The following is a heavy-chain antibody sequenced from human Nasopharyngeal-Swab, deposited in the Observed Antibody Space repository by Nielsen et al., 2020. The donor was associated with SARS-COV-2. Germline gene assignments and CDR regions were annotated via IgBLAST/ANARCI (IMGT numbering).Heavy chain of an antibody. CDR2: IKSKTDGGTT. D-gene: IGHD3-22*01. V-gene: IGHV3-15*01. CDR1: GFTFSNAW. Sequence: GESLKISCAASGFTFSNAWMSWVRQAPGKGLEWVGRIKSKTDGGTTDYAAPVKGRFTISRDDSKNTLYLQMNSLKTEDTAVYYCARTDSSGYWSIGGRYWYFDLWGRGTLVTVSS. J-gene: IGHJ2*01. CDR3: ARTDSSGYWSIGGRYWYFDL.